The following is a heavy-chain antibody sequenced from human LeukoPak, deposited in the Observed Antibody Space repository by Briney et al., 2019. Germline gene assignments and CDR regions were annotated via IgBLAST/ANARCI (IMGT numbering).Heavy chain of an antibody. Sequence: ASVKVSCKSSGCTFSSYAISWVRQAPGQGLEWMGGIIPIFGTANYAQKFQGRVTITADESTSTAYMELSSLRSEDTAVYYCAKGPVAEWLLFFDIWGQGTMVTVSS. CDR2: IIPIFGTA. D-gene: IGHD3-3*01. CDR1: GCTFSSYA. J-gene: IGHJ3*02. V-gene: IGHV1-69*01. CDR3: AKGPVAEWLLFFDI.